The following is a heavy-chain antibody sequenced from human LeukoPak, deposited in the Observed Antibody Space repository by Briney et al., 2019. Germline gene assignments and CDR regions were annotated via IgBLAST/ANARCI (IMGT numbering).Heavy chain of an antibody. CDR2: MNLKSGYT. CDR1: GYSFTTYD. J-gene: IGHJ4*02. V-gene: IGHV1-8*03. Sequence: ASVKVSCKASGYSFTTYDINWVRQATGQGLEWMGWMNLKSGYTGYAQKFQGRVTITRDTPTSTVYMELSSLRSEDTAVYYCARVAGSIDYWGQGTLVTVSS. CDR3: ARVAGSIDY. D-gene: IGHD1-26*01.